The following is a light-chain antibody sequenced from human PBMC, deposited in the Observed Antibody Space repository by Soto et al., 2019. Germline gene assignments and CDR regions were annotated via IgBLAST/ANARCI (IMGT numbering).Light chain of an antibody. J-gene: IGKJ2*01. CDR3: QQYVTSPYI. CDR2: GVS. V-gene: IGKV3-20*01. CDR1: QSISSSY. Sequence: DIVLTQSPGTLSLSPGERATLSCRASQSISSSYLAWYQQKPGQAPRLLIHGVSTRATGIPDRFSGSGSGTDFTLTISRLEPEDFAVYYCQQYVTSPYIFGQGTNVDIK.